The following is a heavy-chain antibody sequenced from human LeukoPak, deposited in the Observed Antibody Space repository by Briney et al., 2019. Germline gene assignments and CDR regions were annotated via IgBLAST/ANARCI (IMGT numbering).Heavy chain of an antibody. V-gene: IGHV4-59*01. J-gene: IGHJ4*02. CDR1: GGSISSYY. CDR3: ARQAVADLYYFDY. D-gene: IGHD6-19*01. Sequence: PSETLSLICTVSGGSISSYYWSWIRQPPGKGLEWIGYIYYSGSTNYNPSLKSRVTISVDTSKNQFSLKLSSVTAADTAVYYCARQAVADLYYFDYWGQGTLVTVSS. CDR2: IYYSGST.